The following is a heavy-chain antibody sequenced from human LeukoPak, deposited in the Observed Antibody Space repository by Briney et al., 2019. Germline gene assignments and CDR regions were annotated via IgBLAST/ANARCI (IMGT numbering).Heavy chain of an antibody. D-gene: IGHD2-21*01. Sequence: ASVKVSCKASGYTFTSYDINWVRQAPGQGLEWMGWVSGYNGNTNYAQKFEGRVAMTTDTSSSTAYMELRSLRSDDTAIYDCARGDWFDPWGQGTLVTVSS. V-gene: IGHV1-18*01. CDR1: GYTFTSYD. CDR3: ARGDWFDP. J-gene: IGHJ5*02. CDR2: VSGYNGNT.